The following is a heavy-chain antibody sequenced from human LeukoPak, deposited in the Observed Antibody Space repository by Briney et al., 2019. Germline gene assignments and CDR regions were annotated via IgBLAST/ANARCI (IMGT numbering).Heavy chain of an antibody. CDR3: ARMDYYDSSGYRN. D-gene: IGHD3-22*01. CDR2: IYYSGST. Sequence: SETLSLTCTVSGGSISSYYWSWIRQPPGKGLEWIGYIYYSGSTNYNPSLKGRVTISVDTSKNQFSLKLSSVTAADTAVYYCARMDYYDSSGYRNWGQGTLVTVSS. J-gene: IGHJ4*02. V-gene: IGHV4-59*01. CDR1: GGSISSYY.